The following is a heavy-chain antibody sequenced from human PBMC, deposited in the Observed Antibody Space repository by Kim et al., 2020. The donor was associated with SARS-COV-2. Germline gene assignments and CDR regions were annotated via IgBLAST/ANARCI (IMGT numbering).Heavy chain of an antibody. CDR3: ARGGSSWSYYYYFYGMDV. V-gene: IGHV4-34*01. CDR1: GGSFSGYY. D-gene: IGHD6-13*01. J-gene: IGHJ6*02. CDR2: INHSGST. Sequence: SETLSLTCAVYGGSFSGYYWSWIRQPPGKGLEWIGEINHSGSTNYNPSLKSRVTISVDTSKNQFSLKLSSVTAADTAGYYCARGGSSWSYYYYFYGMDVWGQGTTVPVSS.